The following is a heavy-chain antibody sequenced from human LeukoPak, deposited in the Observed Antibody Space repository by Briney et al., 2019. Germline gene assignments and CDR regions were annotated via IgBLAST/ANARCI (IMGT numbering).Heavy chain of an antibody. J-gene: IGHJ5*02. V-gene: IGHV1-2*04. CDR1: GYTFTGYY. CDR3: ARGGYSSSWDWFDP. CDR2: INPNSGGT. Sequence: ASVKVSCKASGYTFTGYYMHWVRQAPGQGLEWMGWINPNSGGTNYAQKFQGWVTMTRDTSISTAYMELSRLRSDDTAVYYCARGGYSSSWDWFDPWGQGTLVTVSS. D-gene: IGHD6-13*01.